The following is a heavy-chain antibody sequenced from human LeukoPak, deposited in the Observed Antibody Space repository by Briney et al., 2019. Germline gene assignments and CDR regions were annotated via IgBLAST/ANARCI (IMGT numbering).Heavy chain of an antibody. J-gene: IGHJ5*02. CDR1: SGSISTSNYY. Sequence: SETLSLTCTVSSGSISTSNYYWGWVRQPPGKALEWIGNIFYSGSTYYSPSLKSRVTISLDTSKNQFSLKLSSVTAADTAVYYCARSRGYDSSGTNWFDPWGQGTLVTVSS. V-gene: IGHV4-39*07. CDR2: IFYSGST. CDR3: ARSRGYDSSGTNWFDP. D-gene: IGHD3-22*01.